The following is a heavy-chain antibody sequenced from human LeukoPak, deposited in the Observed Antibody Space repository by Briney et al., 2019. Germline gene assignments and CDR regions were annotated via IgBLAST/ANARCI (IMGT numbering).Heavy chain of an antibody. J-gene: IGHJ3*02. V-gene: IGHV3-23*01. CDR1: GFTFRSND. D-gene: IGHD1-14*01. Sequence: GGSLRLSCAASGFTFRSNDMDWVPQAPGKGLVGVTAISVVGGSTHYADSVKGRFTIPRDNSKDTLYRQMNTLRAEDTALNNLAKEAGLGGGISNDAFDIWGQGTMVAVSS. CDR3: AKEAGLGGGISNDAFDI. CDR2: ISVVGGST.